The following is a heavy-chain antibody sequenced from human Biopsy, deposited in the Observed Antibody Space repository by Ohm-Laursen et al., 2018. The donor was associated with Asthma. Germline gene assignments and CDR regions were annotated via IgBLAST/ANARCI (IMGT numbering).Heavy chain of an antibody. CDR3: ARKAGSCISRTCYSLDF. J-gene: IGHJ4*02. V-gene: IGHV1-69*01. CDR2: INSVFGTT. CDR1: GGTLNTYV. Sequence: SSVKVSCKSLGGTLNTYVIGWVRQAPGQGLEWMGGINSVFGTTTYPQKFQDRVTITADDSTSTVYMGLSSLRSEDTAVYYCARKAGSCISRTCYSLDFWGQGTLVTVSS. D-gene: IGHD2-2*01.